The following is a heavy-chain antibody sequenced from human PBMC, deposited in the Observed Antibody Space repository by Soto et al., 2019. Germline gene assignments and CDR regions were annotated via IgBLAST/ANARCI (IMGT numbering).Heavy chain of an antibody. CDR3: ARALVVVPAAMSWAAKYYFDY. Sequence: QVQLQQWGAGLLKPSETLSLTCAVYGGSFSGYYWSWIRQPPGKGLEWIGEINHSGSTNYNPSLKSRVTISVDTSKNQFSLKLSSVTAADTAVYYCARALVVVPAAMSWAAKYYFDYWGQGTLVTVSS. D-gene: IGHD2-2*01. CDR1: GGSFSGYY. V-gene: IGHV4-34*01. CDR2: INHSGST. J-gene: IGHJ4*02.